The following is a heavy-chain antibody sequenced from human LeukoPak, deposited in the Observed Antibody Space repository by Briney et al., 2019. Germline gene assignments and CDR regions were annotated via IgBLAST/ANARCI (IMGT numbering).Heavy chain of an antibody. Sequence: AGSLRLSCAASGFTFSSYEMNWVRQAPGKGLEWVSYISSSGSTIYYADSVKGRFTISRDNAKNSLYLQMNSLRAEDTAVYYYAELGITMIGGVWGKGTTVTISS. D-gene: IGHD3-10*02. J-gene: IGHJ6*04. CDR3: AELGITMIGGV. V-gene: IGHV3-48*03. CDR1: GFTFSSYE. CDR2: ISSSGSTI.